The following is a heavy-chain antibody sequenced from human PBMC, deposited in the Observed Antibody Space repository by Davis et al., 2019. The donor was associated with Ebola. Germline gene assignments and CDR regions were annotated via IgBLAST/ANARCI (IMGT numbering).Heavy chain of an antibody. J-gene: IGHJ4*02. Sequence: ASVKVSCKASGYTFTSYDINWVRQATGQGLEWMGWMNPNSGNTGYAQKFQGRVTMTRNTSISTAYMELSSLRSEDTAVYYCARDPGNYYYGSGSLDYWGQGTLVTVSS. D-gene: IGHD3-10*01. CDR3: ARDPGNYYYGSGSLDY. V-gene: IGHV1-8*01. CDR1: GYTFTSYD. CDR2: MNPNSGNT.